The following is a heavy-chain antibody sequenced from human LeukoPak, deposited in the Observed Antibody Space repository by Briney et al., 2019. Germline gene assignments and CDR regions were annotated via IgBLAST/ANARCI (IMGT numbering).Heavy chain of an antibody. D-gene: IGHD6-13*01. CDR3: VRDIEAAGLFLDY. V-gene: IGHV1-69*05. CDR2: IIPIFGTA. Sequence: SSEQVSCKPSGGTFSRYSISWVRQAPGHGLEWMGRIIPIFGTANHAQKFHGRVTITTEEATSTGYMELSSLRCEDTAVYYCVRDIEAAGLFLDYGGQGTLVTVSS. J-gene: IGHJ4*02. CDR1: GGTFSRYS.